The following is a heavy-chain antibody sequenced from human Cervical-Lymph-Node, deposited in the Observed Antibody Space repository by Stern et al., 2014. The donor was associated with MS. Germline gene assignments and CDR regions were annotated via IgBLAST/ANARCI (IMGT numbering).Heavy chain of an antibody. Sequence: QVQLVQSGAEVKKPVASVKVSCKASGYTFTNYGISWVRQAPGQGLEWMGWISGYNVNTNYAQKFQGRVTMTTDTSTSTAYMELRSLTSDDTAVYYCARARYYDSHSPWGQGTLVTVSS. J-gene: IGHJ5*02. V-gene: IGHV1-18*04. CDR2: ISGYNVNT. D-gene: IGHD3-22*01. CDR1: GYTFTNYG. CDR3: ARARYYDSHSP.